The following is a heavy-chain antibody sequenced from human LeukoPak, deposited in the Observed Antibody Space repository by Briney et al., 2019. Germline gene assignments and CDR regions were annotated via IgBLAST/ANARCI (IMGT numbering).Heavy chain of an antibody. J-gene: IGHJ5*02. CDR1: GGTFSSYA. Sequence: ASVKVSCKASGGTFSSYAISWVRQAPGQGLEWMGGIIPIFGTANYAQKFQGRVTITADESTSTAYMELSSLRSEDTAVYYCARSIVVVPAAQYNWFDPWGQGTLVTVSS. CDR2: IIPIFGTA. D-gene: IGHD2-2*01. V-gene: IGHV1-69*13. CDR3: ARSIVVVPAAQYNWFDP.